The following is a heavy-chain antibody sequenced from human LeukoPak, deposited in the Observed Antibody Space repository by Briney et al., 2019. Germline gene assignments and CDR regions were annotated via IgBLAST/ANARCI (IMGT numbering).Heavy chain of an antibody. D-gene: IGHD4-11*01. V-gene: IGHV3-23*01. CDR1: AFTFGSFG. CDR3: AKGRIQSYMAPEY. J-gene: IGHJ4*02. CDR2: ISDTGGST. Sequence: GGSLRLSCAASAFTFGSFGMSWVRQAPGKGLEWVSAISDTGGSTFYADSVKGRFTISRDNSKNTLYLQMNSLGAEDTAIYYCAKGRIQSYMAPEYWGQGTLVTVSS.